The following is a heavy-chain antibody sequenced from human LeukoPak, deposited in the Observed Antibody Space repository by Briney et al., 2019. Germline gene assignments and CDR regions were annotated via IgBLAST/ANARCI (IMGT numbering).Heavy chain of an antibody. D-gene: IGHD5-12*01. Sequence: GGSLRLSCAASGFTFSSYWMSWVRQAPGKGLEWVANIKQDGSEKYYVDSVKGRFTISRDNSKNTLYLQMNSLRAEDTAVYYCAKIRWLRLPLFDYWGQGTLVTVSS. CDR1: GFTFSSYW. CDR3: AKIRWLRLPLFDY. CDR2: IKQDGSEK. J-gene: IGHJ4*02. V-gene: IGHV3-7*03.